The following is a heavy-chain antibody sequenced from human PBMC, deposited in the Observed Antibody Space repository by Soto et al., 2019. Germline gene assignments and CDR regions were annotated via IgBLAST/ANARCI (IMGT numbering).Heavy chain of an antibody. V-gene: IGHV4-4*02. CDR1: GGSISSSNW. CDR3: ARRGYDFWSRYYTNDAFDI. J-gene: IGHJ3*02. Sequence: SETLSLTCAVSGGSISSSNWWSWVRQPPGKGLEWIGEIYHSGSTNYNPSLKSRVTISVDKSKNQFSLKLSSVTAADTAVYYCARRGYDFWSRYYTNDAFDICGQGTMVTVSS. CDR2: IYHSGST. D-gene: IGHD3-3*01.